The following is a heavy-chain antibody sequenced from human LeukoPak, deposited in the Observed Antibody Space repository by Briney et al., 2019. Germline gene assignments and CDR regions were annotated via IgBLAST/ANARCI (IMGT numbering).Heavy chain of an antibody. J-gene: IGHJ5*01. CDR2: IYSGGST. V-gene: IGHV3-53*01. CDR3: AKDRHAPGRYCSSTSCFPFDS. CDR1: GFTVSSNY. Sequence: GGSLRLSCAASGFTVSSNYMSWVRQAPGKGLEWVSVIYSGGSTYYADSVKGRFTISRDNTKNTLYLQMNSLRAEDTAVYYCAKDRHAPGRYCSSTSCFPFDSWGQGTLVTVSS. D-gene: IGHD2-2*01.